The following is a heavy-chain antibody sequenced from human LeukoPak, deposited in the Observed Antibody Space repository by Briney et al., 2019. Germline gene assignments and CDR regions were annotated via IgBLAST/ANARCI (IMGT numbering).Heavy chain of an antibody. CDR3: ARARTLGVVNFDY. J-gene: IGHJ4*02. CDR2: IYYSGST. D-gene: IGHD3-3*01. V-gene: IGHV4-59*01. Sequence: PSETLSLTCTVSGGSISSYYWSWIRQPPGKGLEWIGYIYYSGSTSYNPSLKSRVTISVDTSKNQFSLKLSSVTAADTAVYYCARARTLGVVNFDYWGQGTLVTVSS. CDR1: GGSISSYY.